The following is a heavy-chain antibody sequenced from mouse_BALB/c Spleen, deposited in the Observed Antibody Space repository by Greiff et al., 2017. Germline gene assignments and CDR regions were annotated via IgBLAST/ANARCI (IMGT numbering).Heavy chain of an antibody. CDR1: GFAFSSYD. CDR3: AREGNPFAY. J-gene: IGHJ3*01. Sequence: EVKLMESGGGLVKPGGSLKLSCAASGFAFSSYDMSWVRQTPEKRLEWVAYISSGGGSTYYPDTVKGRFTISRDNAKNTLYLQMSSLKSEDTAMYYCAREGNPFAYWGQGTLVTVSA. V-gene: IGHV5-12-1*01. CDR2: ISSGGGST.